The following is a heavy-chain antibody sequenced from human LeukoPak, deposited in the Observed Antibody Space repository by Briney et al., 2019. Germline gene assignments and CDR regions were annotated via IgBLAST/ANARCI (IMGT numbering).Heavy chain of an antibody. J-gene: IGHJ6*02. CDR2: SRNKAKSHTT. D-gene: IGHD5-18*01. Sequence: PGGSLRLSCAASGFXFSDRDIDWVRQAPGKGLEWVGRSRNKAKSHTTEYAASVKGRFTISRDNSNNSVWLQMNSLKTEDTAVYYCALWSYYYYGLDVWGQGTTVTVSS. CDR3: ALWSYYYYGLDV. V-gene: IGHV3-72*01. CDR1: GFXFSDRD.